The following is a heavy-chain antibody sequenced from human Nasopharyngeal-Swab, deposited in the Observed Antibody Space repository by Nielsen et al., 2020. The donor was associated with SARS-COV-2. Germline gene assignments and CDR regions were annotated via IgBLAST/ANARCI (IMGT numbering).Heavy chain of an antibody. D-gene: IGHD6-19*01. CDR3: ARVGDSGWYPGKYFQH. CDR2: INPNSGGT. CDR1: GYTFTGYY. Sequence: ASVKVSCKASGYTFTGYYMHWVRQAPGQGLEWMGRINPNSGGTNYAQKFQGRVTMTRNTSISTAYMELSSLRSEDTAVYYCARVGDSGWYPGKYFQHWGQGTLVTVSS. J-gene: IGHJ1*01. V-gene: IGHV1-2*06.